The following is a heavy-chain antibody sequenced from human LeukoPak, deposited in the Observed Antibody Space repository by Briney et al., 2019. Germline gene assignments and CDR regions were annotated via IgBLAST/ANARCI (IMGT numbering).Heavy chain of an antibody. D-gene: IGHD2-21*01. CDR2: ISSSSI. CDR1: GFIFSTYS. Sequence: PGGSLRLSCAASGFIFSTYSMNWVRQAPGKGLEWVSYISSSSISYADSVKGRFTISRDNAKKSLYLQMNSLRDEDTAVYYCAKIVGSSHCWGQGTLVTVSS. V-gene: IGHV3-48*02. J-gene: IGHJ4*02. CDR3: AKIVGSSHC.